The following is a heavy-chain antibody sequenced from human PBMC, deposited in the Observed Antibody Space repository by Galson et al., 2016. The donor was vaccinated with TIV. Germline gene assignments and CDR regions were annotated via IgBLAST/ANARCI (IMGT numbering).Heavy chain of an antibody. CDR3: SRHRDESFQV. J-gene: IGHJ1*01. CDR2: IIPLFDIT. D-gene: IGHD2-21*01. CDR1: GDTFSSYT. Sequence: SVKVSCKVSGDTFSSYTISWVRQAPGQGLEWEGRIIPLFDITNYAQKFQGRVTIIADKSTTTVYLELSSLSFDDTAVYYCSRHRDESFQVWGQGALVTVSS. V-gene: IGHV1-69*02.